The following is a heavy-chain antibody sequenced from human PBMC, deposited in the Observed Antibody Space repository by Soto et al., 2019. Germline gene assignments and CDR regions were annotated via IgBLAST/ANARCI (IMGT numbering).Heavy chain of an antibody. D-gene: IGHD3-9*01. J-gene: IGHJ4*02. CDR3: AKDGAFYDFVTGYYLTRHYFDY. V-gene: IGHV3-23*01. Sequence: GGSLRLSCAASGFIFNNYAMSWVRQAPGKGLEWVSFISAGGGSPNYADSVKGRFTISRDNSKNMVYLQMNSLRAEDTAVYYCAKDGAFYDFVTGYYLTRHYFDYWGQGTPVTVSS. CDR1: GFIFNNYA. CDR2: ISAGGGSP.